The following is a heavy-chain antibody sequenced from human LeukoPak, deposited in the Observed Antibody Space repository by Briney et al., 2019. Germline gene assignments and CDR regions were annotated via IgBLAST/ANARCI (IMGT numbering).Heavy chain of an antibody. V-gene: IGHV3-23*01. CDR3: ARDPAYYDFWSGYISFFDY. J-gene: IGHJ4*02. Sequence: PGGSLRLSCAASGFTFSTLAMSWVRQDPGRGLEWVSSITGAGSTTYYPESVKGRFTISRDNSKNTLYLQMNSLRAEDTAVYYCARDPAYYDFWSGYISFFDYWGQGTLVTVSS. D-gene: IGHD3-3*01. CDR2: ITGAGSTT. CDR1: GFTFSTLA.